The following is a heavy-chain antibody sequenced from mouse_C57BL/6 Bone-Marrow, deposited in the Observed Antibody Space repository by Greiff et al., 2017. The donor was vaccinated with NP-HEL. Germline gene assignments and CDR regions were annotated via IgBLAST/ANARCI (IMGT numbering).Heavy chain of an antibody. CDR1: GYTFTSYD. J-gene: IGHJ4*01. Sequence: QVQLQQSGPELVKPGASVKLSCKASGYTFTSYDINWVKQRPGQGLEWIGWIYPRDGSTKYNAKFKGKATLTVDTSSSTAYMELHSLTSEDSAVYFCARYRYYDYDYAMDYWGQGTSVTVSS. CDR2: IYPRDGST. V-gene: IGHV1-85*01. D-gene: IGHD2-4*01. CDR3: ARYRYYDYDYAMDY.